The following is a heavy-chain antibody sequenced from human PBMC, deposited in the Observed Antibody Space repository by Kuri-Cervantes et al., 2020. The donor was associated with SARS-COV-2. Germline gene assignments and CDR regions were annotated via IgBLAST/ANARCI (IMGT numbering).Heavy chain of an antibody. Sequence: GGSLRLSCAASGLTFSNYGMHWVRQAPGKGLEWVAVISYDGSKKYYADSVKGRFTISRDNSKNTLYLQMNSLRAEDTAVYYCAKDRSTHYFDYWGQGTLVTVSS. J-gene: IGHJ4*02. CDR3: AKDRSTHYFDY. CDR2: ISYDGSKK. V-gene: IGHV3-30*18. CDR1: GLTFSNYG.